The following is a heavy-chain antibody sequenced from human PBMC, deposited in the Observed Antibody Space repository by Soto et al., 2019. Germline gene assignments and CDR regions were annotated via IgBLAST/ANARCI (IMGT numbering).Heavy chain of an antibody. Sequence: QVQLVESGGGVVQPGRSLRLSCAPSGFTFSIYGMHWVRQAPGKGLECVAVIWYDGSNKYYADSVKSRFTISRHNSKTTLYLQGNSLRAEDTAVYYCAKDRSSSLDGMDVWGQGTTVTVSS. D-gene: IGHD6-13*01. J-gene: IGHJ6*02. CDR1: GFTFSIYG. CDR2: IWYDGSNK. V-gene: IGHV3-33*06. CDR3: AKDRSSSLDGMDV.